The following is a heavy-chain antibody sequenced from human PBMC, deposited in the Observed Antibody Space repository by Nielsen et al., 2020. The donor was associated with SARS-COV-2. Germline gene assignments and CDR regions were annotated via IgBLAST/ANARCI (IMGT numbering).Heavy chain of an antibody. J-gene: IGHJ4*02. Sequence: GESLKISCEVSGFTFNTNWMTWVRQAPRNGLEWVANINQIGSEKYYLDSLKGRCTISRDNAKNSLYLQVDNLGPDDTAVYFCARGGSRSAWYWRNWGQGTLVTVSS. V-gene: IGHV3-7*03. D-gene: IGHD6-19*01. CDR2: INQIGSEK. CDR3: ARGGSRSAWYWRN. CDR1: GFTFNTNW.